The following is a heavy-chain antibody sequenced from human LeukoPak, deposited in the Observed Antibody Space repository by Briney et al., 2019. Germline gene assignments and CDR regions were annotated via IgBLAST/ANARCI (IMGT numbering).Heavy chain of an antibody. V-gene: IGHV4-34*01. Sequence: SETLSLTCAVYGGSFSGYYWSWIRQPPGKGLGWIGEINHSGSTNYNPSLKSRVTISVDTSKNQFSLKLSSVTAADTAVYYCARDDYYDSSGYYHGMDVWGKGTTVTVSS. CDR3: ARDDYYDSSGYYHGMDV. D-gene: IGHD3-22*01. CDR1: GGSFSGYY. CDR2: INHSGST. J-gene: IGHJ6*04.